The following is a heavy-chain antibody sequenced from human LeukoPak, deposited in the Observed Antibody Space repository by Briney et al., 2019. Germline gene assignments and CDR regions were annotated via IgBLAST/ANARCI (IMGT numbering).Heavy chain of an antibody. V-gene: IGHV1-2*06. D-gene: IGHD3-22*01. J-gene: IGHJ4*02. CDR3: ARSKLRGGSGYLHDY. Sequence: ASVKVSCKASGYTFTGYYMHWVRQAPGQGLEWMGRINPNSGGTNYAQKFQGRVTMTRDTSISTAYMELSRLRSDDTAVYYCARSKLRGGSGYLHDYWSQGTLVTVSS. CDR2: INPNSGGT. CDR1: GYTFTGYY.